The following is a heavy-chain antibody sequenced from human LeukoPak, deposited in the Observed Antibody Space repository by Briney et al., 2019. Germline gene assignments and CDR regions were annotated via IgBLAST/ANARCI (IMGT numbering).Heavy chain of an antibody. CDR1: GYSISSGYY. J-gene: IGHJ6*03. D-gene: IGHD3-9*01. V-gene: IGHV4-38-2*02. CDR2: INHSGST. CDR3: ARDRAYYDILTGYRTYYMDV. Sequence: PSETLSLTCTVSGYSISSGYYWGWIRQPPGKGLEWIGEINHSGSTNYNPSLKSRVTISVDTSKNQFSLKLSSVTAADTAVYYCARDRAYYDILTGYRTYYMDVWGKGTTVTVSS.